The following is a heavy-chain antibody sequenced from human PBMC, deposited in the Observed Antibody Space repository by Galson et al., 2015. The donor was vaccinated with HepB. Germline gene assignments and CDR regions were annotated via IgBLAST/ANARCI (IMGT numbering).Heavy chain of an antibody. CDR2: ISGSGGST. J-gene: IGHJ4*02. V-gene: IGHV3-23*01. D-gene: IGHD3-10*01. Sequence: SLRLSCAASGFTFSRYAMCWVRQAPGKGLEWVSAISGSGGSTYYADSVKGRFTISRDNSKNTLYLQMNSLRAEDTAVYYCAKDTRWFGEPIDWGQGTLVTVSS. CDR3: AKDTRWFGEPID. CDR1: GFTFSRYA.